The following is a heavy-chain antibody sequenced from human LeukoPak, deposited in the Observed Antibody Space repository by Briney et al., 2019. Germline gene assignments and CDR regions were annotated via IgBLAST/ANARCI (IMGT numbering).Heavy chain of an antibody. J-gene: IGHJ4*02. CDR1: GFTFSSYS. V-gene: IGHV3-48*01. CDR2: ISSSSTI. Sequence: GGSLRLSCAASGFTFSSYSMNWVRQAPGKGLEWVSYISSSSTIYYADSVKGRFTISRDNAKNSLYLQMNSLRAEDTAVYYCARDGIAAAGPASDYWGQGTLVTVSS. CDR3: ARDGIAAAGPASDY. D-gene: IGHD6-13*01.